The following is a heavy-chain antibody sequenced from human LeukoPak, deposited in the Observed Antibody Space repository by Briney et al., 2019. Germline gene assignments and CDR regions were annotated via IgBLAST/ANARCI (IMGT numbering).Heavy chain of an antibody. V-gene: IGHV6-1*01. D-gene: IGHD6-13*01. J-gene: IGHJ4*02. CDR2: TYYRSKWYN. CDR3: ARLIQPLVYPTFDY. Sequence: SQTLSLTCAISGDSVSSNSAAWNWIRQSPSRGLEWPGRTYYRSKWYNDYAVSVKSRITINPDTSKNQFSLKLSSVTAADTAVYYCARLIQPLVYPTFDYWGQGTLVTVSS. CDR1: GDSVSSNSAA.